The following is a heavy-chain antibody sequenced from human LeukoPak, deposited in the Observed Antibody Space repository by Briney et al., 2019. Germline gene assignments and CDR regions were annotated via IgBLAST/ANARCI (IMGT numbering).Heavy chain of an antibody. D-gene: IGHD3-10*01. J-gene: IGHJ4*02. CDR2: ISGSGGST. CDR1: GFTFSSYA. Sequence: GGSLRLSCAASGFTFSSYAMSWVRRAPGKGLEWVSGISGSGGSTYYADSEKGRFTIPRDNSKNTLYLQMNSLRAEDTAVYYCARGGGITMVRGVMAGDYWGQGTLVTVSS. V-gene: IGHV3-23*01. CDR3: ARGGGITMVRGVMAGDY.